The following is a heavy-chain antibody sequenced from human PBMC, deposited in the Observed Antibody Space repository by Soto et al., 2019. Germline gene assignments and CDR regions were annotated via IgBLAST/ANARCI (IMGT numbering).Heavy chain of an antibody. CDR1: GGTFSSYA. Sequence: QVQLVQSGAEVKKPGSSVKVSCKASGGTFSSYAISWVRQAPGQGLEWMGGIIPIFGTANYAQKFQGRVTITADESTSTAYMELSSLRSEDTAVYYCARDEFQYQLLYGYYYYGMDVWGQGTTVTVSS. J-gene: IGHJ6*02. CDR3: ARDEFQYQLLYGYYYYGMDV. CDR2: IIPIFGTA. D-gene: IGHD2-2*02. V-gene: IGHV1-69*01.